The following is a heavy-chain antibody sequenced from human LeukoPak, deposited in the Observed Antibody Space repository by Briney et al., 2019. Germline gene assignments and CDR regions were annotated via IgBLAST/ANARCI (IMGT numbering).Heavy chain of an antibody. V-gene: IGHV3-74*01. CDR3: ARESGYTSGWYVGYFDY. Sequence: GGSLRLSCAASGFTFSSYWTHWVRQAPGKGLVWVSRINSDGSSTGYADSVKGRFTISRDNAKNTLYLQMNSLRAEDTAVYYCARESGYTSGWYVGYFDYWGQGTQVTVSS. CDR1: GFTFSSYW. J-gene: IGHJ4*02. CDR2: INSDGSST. D-gene: IGHD6-19*01.